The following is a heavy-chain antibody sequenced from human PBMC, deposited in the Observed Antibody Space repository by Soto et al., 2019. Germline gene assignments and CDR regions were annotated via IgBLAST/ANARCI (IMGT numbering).Heavy chain of an antibody. CDR3: ARERLAATSNWFDP. V-gene: IGHV1-69*01. CDR1: GGTFSSYA. D-gene: IGHD2-15*01. J-gene: IGHJ5*02. CDR2: IIPIFCTA. Sequence: QVQLVQSGAEVKKPGSSVKVSCKASGGTFSSYAISWVRQAPGQGLEWMGGIIPIFCTANYAQKFQGKVRITADQSTSTGYMELSSLRSEDTAVYYCARERLAATSNWFDPWGQGTLVTVSS.